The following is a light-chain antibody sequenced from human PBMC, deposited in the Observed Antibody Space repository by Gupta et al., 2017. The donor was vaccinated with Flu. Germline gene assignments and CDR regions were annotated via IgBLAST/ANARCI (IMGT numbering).Light chain of an antibody. J-gene: IGLJ1*01. CDR2: EVS. CDR1: SSDVGSYNY. CDR3: ISYTGSSTLYV. V-gene: IGLV2-14*01. Sequence: QSALTQPASVSGSPGQSIPISCTGTSSDVGSYNYVSWYQQHPGKAPKLMIYEVSNRPSGVSNRFSGSKSGNTASLTISGLQAEDEADYYCISYTGSSTLYVFGTGTKVTV.